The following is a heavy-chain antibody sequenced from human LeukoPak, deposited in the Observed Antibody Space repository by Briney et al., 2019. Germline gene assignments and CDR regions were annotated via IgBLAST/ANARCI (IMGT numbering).Heavy chain of an antibody. J-gene: IGHJ4*02. Sequence: ASVKVSCKASGYTFTGYYMHWVRQAPGQGLEWIGWINPNSGGTNYAQKFQGRVTMTRDTSISTAYMELSRLRSDDTAVYYCARGYCSGGSCYELTDYWGQGTLVTVSS. CDR2: INPNSGGT. V-gene: IGHV1-2*02. D-gene: IGHD2-15*01. CDR1: GYTFTGYY. CDR3: ARGYCSGGSCYELTDY.